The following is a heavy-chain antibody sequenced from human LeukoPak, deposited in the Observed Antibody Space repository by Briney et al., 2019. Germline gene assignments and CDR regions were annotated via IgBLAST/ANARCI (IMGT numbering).Heavy chain of an antibody. CDR1: GFTFSSYG. D-gene: IGHD5-18*01. CDR2: IWYDGSNK. J-gene: IGHJ4*02. CDR3: ASFSGYSYGLQAFY. Sequence: GRSLRLSCAASGFTFSSYGMHWVRQAPGWGLEWVAVIWYDGSNKYYADSVKGRFTISRDNSKNTLYLQMNSLRAEDTAVYYCASFSGYSYGLQAFYWGQGTLVTVSS. V-gene: IGHV3-33*01.